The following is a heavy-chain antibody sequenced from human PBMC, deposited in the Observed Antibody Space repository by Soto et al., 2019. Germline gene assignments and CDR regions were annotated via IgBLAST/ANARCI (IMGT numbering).Heavy chain of an antibody. CDR2: IVVGSGNT. V-gene: IGHV1-58*02. CDR1: GFTFTSSA. J-gene: IGHJ6*02. CDR3: AADRGMVRGGAYYYYYYGMDV. D-gene: IGHD3-10*01. Sequence: GASVKVSCKASGFTFTSSAMQWVRQARGQXLEWIGWIVVGSGNTNYAQKFQERVTITRDMSTSTAYMELSSLRSEDTAVYYCAADRGMVRGGAYYYYYYGMDVWGQGTTVTVSS.